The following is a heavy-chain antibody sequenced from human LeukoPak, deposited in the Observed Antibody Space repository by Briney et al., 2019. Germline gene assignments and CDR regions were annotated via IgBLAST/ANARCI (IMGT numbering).Heavy chain of an antibody. CDR1: GYTFTGYY. CDR2: INPDSGDT. CDR3: AIMGDTFDI. V-gene: IGHV1-2*02. D-gene: IGHD2-8*01. J-gene: IGHJ3*02. Sequence: ASVTVSCKASGYTFTGYYMHWVRQAPGQGLEWMGSINPDSGDTNYAQNLQGRVTMTRDTSINTAYLDLSRLRSDDTAVYYCAIMGDTFDIWGQGTKVTVFS.